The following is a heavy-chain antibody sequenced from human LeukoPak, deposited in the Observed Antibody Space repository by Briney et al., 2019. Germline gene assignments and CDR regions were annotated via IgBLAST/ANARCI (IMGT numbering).Heavy chain of an antibody. Sequence: GGSLRLSCAASGFTFSNFFMHWVRQVAGKGLVWVARIDTDGRITHYADSVKGRFTISRDNAKNSLYLQMNSLRAEDTAVYYWARWSSSWHYWGQGTLVTVSS. V-gene: IGHV3-74*01. J-gene: IGHJ4*02. CDR3: ARWSSSWHY. D-gene: IGHD6-13*01. CDR1: GFTFSNFF. CDR2: IDTDGRIT.